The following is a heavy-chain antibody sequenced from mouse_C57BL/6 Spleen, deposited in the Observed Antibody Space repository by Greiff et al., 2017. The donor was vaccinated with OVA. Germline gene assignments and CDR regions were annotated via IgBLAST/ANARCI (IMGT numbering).Heavy chain of an antibody. J-gene: IGHJ3*01. Sequence: QVQLQQPGTELVKPGASVKLSCKASGYTFTSYWMHWVKQRPGQGLEWIGNINPSNGGTNYNEKFKRKATLTVDKSSSTAYMQLSSRTSEDAAVYYCARLRDPGGPAWFAYWGQGTLVTVSA. CDR2: INPSNGGT. V-gene: IGHV1-53*01. CDR3: ARLRDPGGPAWFAY. CDR1: GYTFTSYW.